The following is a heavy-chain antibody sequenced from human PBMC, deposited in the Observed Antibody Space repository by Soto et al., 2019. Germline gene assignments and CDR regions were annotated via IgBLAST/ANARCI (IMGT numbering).Heavy chain of an antibody. CDR2: ISYDGSNK. J-gene: IGHJ6*02. D-gene: IGHD3-10*01. CDR1: GFTFCSYG. V-gene: IGHV3-30*18. CDR3: AKVKVRGAPVGFYYYGMDV. Sequence: GGSLRLSCAASGFTFCSYGMHWVRQAPGKGLEWVAVISYDGSNKYYADSVKGRFTISRDNSKNTLYLQMNSLRAEDTAVYYCAKVKVRGAPVGFYYYGMDVWGQGTTVTVSS.